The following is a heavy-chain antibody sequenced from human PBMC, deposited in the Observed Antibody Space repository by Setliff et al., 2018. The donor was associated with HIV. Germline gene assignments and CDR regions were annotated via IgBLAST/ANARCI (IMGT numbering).Heavy chain of an antibody. CDR2: ISAGKGMT. J-gene: IGHJ6*02. CDR3: ARTVARGELTRGVYYYYYGMDV. D-gene: IGHD1-26*01. V-gene: IGHV1-3*01. Sequence: ASVKVSCKASGYTFSTYAMHWVRQAPGQRLEWMGWISAGKGMTKYSQKFQGRVTITRDTSASTAYMELSSLRSEDTAVYYCARTVARGELTRGVYYYYYGMDVWGQGTTVTVS. CDR1: GYTFSTYA.